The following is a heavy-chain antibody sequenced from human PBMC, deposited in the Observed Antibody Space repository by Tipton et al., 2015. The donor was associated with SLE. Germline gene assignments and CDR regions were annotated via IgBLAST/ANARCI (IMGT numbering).Heavy chain of an antibody. D-gene: IGHD1-26*01. CDR2: INSDGSST. CDR1: GFTFSGYW. V-gene: IGHV3-74*01. Sequence: SLRLSCAASGFTFSGYWMYWVRQAPGKGLVWVSRINSDGSSTSYADSVKGRFTSSRDNAMNTVYLQMNSLRAEDTAVYYCASGVGWGQGTLVTVSS. J-gene: IGHJ4*02. CDR3: ASGVG.